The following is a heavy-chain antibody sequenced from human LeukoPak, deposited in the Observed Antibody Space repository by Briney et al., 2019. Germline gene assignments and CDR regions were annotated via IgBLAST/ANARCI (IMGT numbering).Heavy chain of an antibody. D-gene: IGHD1-26*01. V-gene: IGHV3-21*01. CDR1: GFTFGSYS. J-gene: IGHJ4*02. CDR3: ARDLRWELLIENYFDY. CDR2: ISSSSSYI. Sequence: GGSLGLSCAASGFTFGSYSMNWVRQAPGRGLEWVSSISSSSSYIYYADSVKGRFTISRDNAKNSLYLQMNSLRAEDTAVYYCARDLRWELLIENYFDYWGQGTLVTVSS.